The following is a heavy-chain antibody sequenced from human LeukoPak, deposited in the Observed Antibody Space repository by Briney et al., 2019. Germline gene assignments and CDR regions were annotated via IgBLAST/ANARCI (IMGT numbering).Heavy chain of an antibody. CDR3: TSLGVVVPAATGDWFDP. CDR1: GFTFSGSA. CDR2: IRSKANSYAT. V-gene: IGHV3-73*01. D-gene: IGHD2-2*01. Sequence: PGGSLRLSCAASGFTFSGSAMHWVRQASGKGLEWVGRIRSKANSYATAYAASVKGRFTISRDDSKNTAYLQMNSLKTEDTAVYYCTSLGVVVPAATGDWFDPWGQGTLVTVSS. J-gene: IGHJ5*02.